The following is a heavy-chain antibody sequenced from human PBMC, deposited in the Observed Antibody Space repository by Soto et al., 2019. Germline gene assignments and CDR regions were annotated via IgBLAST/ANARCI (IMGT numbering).Heavy chain of an antibody. CDR3: ARTNSSGFYFDY. CDR2: ISAYNGNK. D-gene: IGHD6-19*01. CDR1: GYTFTSYG. Sequence: GASVKVSCKASGYTFTSYGLSWVRQAPGQGLEWMGWISAYNGNKYYADSVKGRFTISRDNSKNTLYLQMNSLRAEDTAVYYCARTNSSGFYFDYWGQGTLVTVSS. J-gene: IGHJ4*02. V-gene: IGHV1-18*01.